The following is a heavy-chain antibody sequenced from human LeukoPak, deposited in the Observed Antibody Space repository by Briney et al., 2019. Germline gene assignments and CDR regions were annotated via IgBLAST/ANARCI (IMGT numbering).Heavy chain of an antibody. J-gene: IGHJ4*02. CDR2: INPSGGST. Sequence: GASVKVSCKASGYTFTSYYMHWVRQAPGQGLEWMGIINPSGGSTSYAQKFQGRVTMTRDTSISTAYMELSRLRSDDTAVYYCARDYYGSGSYYPDWGQGTLVTVSS. CDR3: ARDYYGSGSYYPD. CDR1: GYTFTSYY. V-gene: IGHV1-46*01. D-gene: IGHD3-10*01.